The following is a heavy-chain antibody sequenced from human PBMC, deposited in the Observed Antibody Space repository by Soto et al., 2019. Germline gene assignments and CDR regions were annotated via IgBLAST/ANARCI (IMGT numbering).Heavy chain of an antibody. J-gene: IGHJ4*02. CDR3: ARGGTPIGY. CDR1: GYTFTNFG. D-gene: IGHD3-16*01. CDR2: ISAYNGNT. Sequence: QVQLVQSGAEVKKPGASVKVSCKTSGYTFTNFGLSWVRQAPGQGLEWMGWISAYNGNTNYAQNFQGRVTMTTDTSTGTAYMGLRSLRSDGTAVYYCARGGTPIGYWGQGTLVTVSS. V-gene: IGHV1-18*01.